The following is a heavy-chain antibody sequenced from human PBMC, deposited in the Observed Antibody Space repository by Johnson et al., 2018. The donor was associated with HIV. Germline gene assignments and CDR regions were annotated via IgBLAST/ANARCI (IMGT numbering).Heavy chain of an antibody. CDR3: ARGGPSWGAWSMTFDV. CDR2: IFSGGST. Sequence: VQLVESGGGLVQPGGSLRLSCAASGFTVSNNYMTWVRQAPGKGLEWVSVIFSGGSTYYADSVTGRFTISRDSSKNTLYLQMNSLRAEDTAVYYCARGGPSWGAWSMTFDVWGQGTMVTVSS. V-gene: IGHV3-66*01. J-gene: IGHJ3*01. CDR1: GFTVSNNY. D-gene: IGHD2-8*02.